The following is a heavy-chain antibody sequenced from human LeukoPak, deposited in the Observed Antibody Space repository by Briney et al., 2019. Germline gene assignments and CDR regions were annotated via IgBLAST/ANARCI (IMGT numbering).Heavy chain of an antibody. V-gene: IGHV3-7*01. CDR2: IKPDGSEK. J-gene: IGHJ4*02. CDR1: GFTFSSYW. CDR3: ARGYEGSFDY. Sequence: GGSLRLSCAASGFTFSSYWMSWVRQAPGKGLERVATIKPDGSEKYYVDSVKGRFTISRDSIKNSLYLQMNSLRVEDTAVYYCARGYEGSFDYWGQGTLVTVSS. D-gene: IGHD3-10*01.